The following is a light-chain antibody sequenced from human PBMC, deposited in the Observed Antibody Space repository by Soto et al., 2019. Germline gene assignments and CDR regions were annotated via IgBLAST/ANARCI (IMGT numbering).Light chain of an antibody. CDR3: CSYPDTYTYL. J-gene: IGLJ1*01. Sequence: QSALTQPRSVSGSPGQSVTISCTGTSGDVGAYNYISWYQQHPGKAPKFLIYDVNKRPSGVPDRFFGSKSGNTASLTISGLQPEDEADYYSCSYPDTYTYLFGPGTKLTVL. CDR1: SGDVGAYNY. V-gene: IGLV2-11*01. CDR2: DVN.